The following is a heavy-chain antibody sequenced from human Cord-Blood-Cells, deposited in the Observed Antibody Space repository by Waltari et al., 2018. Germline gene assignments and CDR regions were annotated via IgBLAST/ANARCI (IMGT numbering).Heavy chain of an antibody. D-gene: IGHD3-3*01. CDR1: GFTFSSYG. V-gene: IGHV3-33*01. CDR3: ARVNRDYDFWSGYYYFDY. Sequence: QVQLVESGGGVVQPGRSLRLSCAASGFTFSSYGMPWVRPAPGKGLEWVAVIWYDGSNKYYADSVKGRFTISRDNSKNTLYLQMNSLRAEDTAVYYCARVNRDYDFWSGYYYFDYWGQGTLVTVSS. J-gene: IGHJ4*02. CDR2: IWYDGSNK.